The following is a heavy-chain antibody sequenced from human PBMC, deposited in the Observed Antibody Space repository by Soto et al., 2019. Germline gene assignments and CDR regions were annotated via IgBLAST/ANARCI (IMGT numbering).Heavy chain of an antibody. CDR3: ARDLYSGYDYGEYYYYGMDV. CDR2: INAGNGNT. CDR1: GYTFTTYA. V-gene: IGHV1-3*01. Sequence: GASVKVSCKASGYTFTTYAIHWVRQAPGQRLEWMGWINAGNGNTRYSQSFQGRVTITTDTSASTAYMDLNSLRAEDTAVYYCARDLYSGYDYGEYYYYGMDVWGQGTTVTVSS. J-gene: IGHJ6*02. D-gene: IGHD5-12*01.